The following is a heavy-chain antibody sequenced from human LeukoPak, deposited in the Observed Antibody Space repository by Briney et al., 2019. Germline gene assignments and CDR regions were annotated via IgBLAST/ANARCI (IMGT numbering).Heavy chain of an antibody. Sequence: PGGSLRLSCAASGFTVSSNYMSWVRQSPGKGLEWVSSISSSSSYIYYTDSLKGRFTISRDNAKKSLYLQMNSLRAEDTAVYFCAREGLYNYGYVYGYWGQGTLVTVSS. V-gene: IGHV3-21*01. CDR1: GFTVSSNY. J-gene: IGHJ4*02. CDR3: AREGLYNYGYVYGY. CDR2: ISSSSSYI. D-gene: IGHD5-18*01.